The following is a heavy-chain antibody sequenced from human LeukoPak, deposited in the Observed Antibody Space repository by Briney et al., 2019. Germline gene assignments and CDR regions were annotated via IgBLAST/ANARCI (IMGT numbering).Heavy chain of an antibody. V-gene: IGHV3-23*01. D-gene: IGHD3-22*01. J-gene: IGHJ4*02. Sequence: GGSLRLFCAASGFTFSSYAMSWVRQAPGKGLEWVSAISGSGGSTYYADAVKGGFTISRDNSKNTLYLQMNSLRAEDTAVYYCARRRPGYYYDSSGSSAPDFDYWGQGTLVTVSS. CDR1: GFTFSSYA. CDR2: ISGSGGST. CDR3: ARRRPGYYYDSSGSSAPDFDY.